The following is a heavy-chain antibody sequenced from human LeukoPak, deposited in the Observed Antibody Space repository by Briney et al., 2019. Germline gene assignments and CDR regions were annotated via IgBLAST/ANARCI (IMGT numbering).Heavy chain of an antibody. V-gene: IGHV3-48*04. Sequence: GGSLRLSCRVSGFTFSSYGMNWVRQAPGKGLEWVAYIGGWSDPIDYADSVKGRFTVSRDNGDSTLYLGMNSLRVEDTGVYYCARDPGFAVARWGQGALVIVSS. CDR1: GFTFSSYG. CDR2: IGGWSDPI. CDR3: ARDPGFAVAR. J-gene: IGHJ4*02.